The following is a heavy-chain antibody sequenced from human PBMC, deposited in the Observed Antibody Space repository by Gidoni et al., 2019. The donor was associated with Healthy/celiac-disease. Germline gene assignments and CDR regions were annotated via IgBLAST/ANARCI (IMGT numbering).Heavy chain of an antibody. CDR1: GLPFTSSA. CDR3: AAALGPLVGWFDP. CDR2: IVVGSGNT. V-gene: IGHV1-58*02. J-gene: IGHJ5*02. Sequence: QMQLVPSGPEVKNPGTSVNVSCKASGLPFTSSAMQWVRQARGQRLEWSGWIVVGSGNTNYAQKFQERVTITRDMSTSTAYMELSSLRSEDTAVYYCAAALGPLVGWFDPWGQGTLVTVSS. D-gene: IGHD6-6*01.